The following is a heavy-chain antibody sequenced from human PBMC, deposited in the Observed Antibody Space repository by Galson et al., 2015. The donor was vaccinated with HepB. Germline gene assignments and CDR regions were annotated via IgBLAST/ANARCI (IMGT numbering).Heavy chain of an antibody. V-gene: IGHV3-7*05. J-gene: IGHJ6*02. CDR3: ARVERGEWYSFYYYGMDV. D-gene: IGHD3-10*01. Sequence: LRLSCAASEFILSMYWMNWVRQAPGKGLEWVANIKEDGSEKNYVDSVKGRFTISRDNAKNSLYLQMNSLRAEDTAIYYCARVERGEWYSFYYYGMDVWGQGTTVTVSS. CDR2: IKEDGSEK. CDR1: EFILSMYW.